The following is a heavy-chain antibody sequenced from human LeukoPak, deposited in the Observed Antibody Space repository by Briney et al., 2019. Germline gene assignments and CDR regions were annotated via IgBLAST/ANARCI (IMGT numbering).Heavy chain of an antibody. CDR3: ARGRMGRRRFDY. Sequence: SETLSLTCTVSGGSISSYYWSWIRQPPGKGLEWIGEINHSGSTNYNPSLKSRVTISVDTSKNQFSLKLSSVTAADTAVYYCARGRMGRRRFDYWGQGTLVTVSS. CDR2: INHSGST. CDR1: GGSISSYY. D-gene: IGHD2-8*01. J-gene: IGHJ4*02. V-gene: IGHV4-34*01.